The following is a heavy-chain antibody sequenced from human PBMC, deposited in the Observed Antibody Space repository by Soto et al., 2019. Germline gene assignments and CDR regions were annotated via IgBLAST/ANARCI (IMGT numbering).Heavy chain of an antibody. CDR3: AGWPMYSSSSFYFDY. Sequence: QVQLQESGPGLVKPSGTLSLTCTVSGGSINSDNWWNWVRQPPGKGLEWIGQIYHNGGTNYNPSLGTRVAISVDKSKNQFSQQLTSATAADTAVYYCAGWPMYSSSSFYFDYWGQGTLVTVSS. J-gene: IGHJ4*02. CDR1: GGSINSDNW. CDR2: IYHNGGT. V-gene: IGHV4-4*02. D-gene: IGHD6-13*01.